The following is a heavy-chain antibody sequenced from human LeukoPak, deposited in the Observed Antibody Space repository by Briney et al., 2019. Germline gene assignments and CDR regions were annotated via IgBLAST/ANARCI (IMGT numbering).Heavy chain of an antibody. CDR1: GFTFSSYG. Sequence: GGSLRLSCAASGFTFSSYGMDWVRQAPGKGLEWVAVISYDGSNKYYADSVKGRFTISRDNSKNTLYLQMNSLRAEDTAVYYCAKDVTYYYDSSGYYGPDYWGQGTLVTVSS. D-gene: IGHD3-22*01. CDR3: AKDVTYYYDSSGYYGPDY. CDR2: ISYDGSNK. J-gene: IGHJ4*02. V-gene: IGHV3-30*18.